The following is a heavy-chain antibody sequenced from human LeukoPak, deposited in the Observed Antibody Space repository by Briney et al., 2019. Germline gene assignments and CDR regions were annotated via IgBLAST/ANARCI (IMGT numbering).Heavy chain of an antibody. J-gene: IGHJ4*03. CDR3: ARDKGIAVAGPDY. CDR2: INPNSGGT. V-gene: IGHV1-2*02. CDR1: GYTFTGYY. Sequence: ASVKVSCKASGYTFTGYYMHWVRQAPGQGLEWMGWINPNSGGTNYAQKFQGRVTMTRDTSTSTVYMELSSLRSEDTAVYYCARDKGIAVAGPDYWGQGTTVTVSP. D-gene: IGHD6-19*01.